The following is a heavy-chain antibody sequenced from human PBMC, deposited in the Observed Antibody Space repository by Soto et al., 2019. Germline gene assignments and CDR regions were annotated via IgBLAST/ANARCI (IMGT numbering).Heavy chain of an antibody. V-gene: IGHV4-30-2*01. CDR1: GGSISSGGYS. J-gene: IGHJ5*02. Sequence: SSETLSLTCAVSGGSISSGGYSWSWIRQPPGKGLEWIGYMYHSGSTYYNPSLKSRVTISIDRSKNQFSLKLSSVTAADTAVYYCARGGSVQLRGHNWFDPWGQGTLVTVSS. CDR3: ARGGSVQLRGHNWFDP. CDR2: MYHSGST. D-gene: IGHD2-2*01.